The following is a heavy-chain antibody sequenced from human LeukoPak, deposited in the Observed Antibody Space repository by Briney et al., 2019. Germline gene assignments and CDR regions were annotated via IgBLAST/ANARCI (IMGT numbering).Heavy chain of an antibody. Sequence: GGSLRLSCAASGFTFSSYEMNWVRQAPGKGLEWVSYISSSGSTIYYADSVKGRFTISRDNAKNSLYLQVNSLRAEDTAVYYCARDGDTVQDAFDIWGQGTMVTVSS. CDR2: ISSSGSTI. CDR3: ARDGDTVQDAFDI. CDR1: GFTFSSYE. J-gene: IGHJ3*02. D-gene: IGHD4-17*01. V-gene: IGHV3-48*03.